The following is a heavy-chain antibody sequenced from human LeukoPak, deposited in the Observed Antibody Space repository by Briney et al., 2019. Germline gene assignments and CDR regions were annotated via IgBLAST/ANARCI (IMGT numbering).Heavy chain of an antibody. J-gene: IGHJ3*02. CDR1: GDTF. Sequence: GASVKVSCKTSGDTFIHWVRQAPGQGLEYMGWISPNSGGAKFAQKFQGRATMTRDTSISTVYMELSSLTSDDPAMYYCAREDCSSDRCYQAFDIWGQGTLVTVSP. V-gene: IGHV1-2*02. D-gene: IGHD2-15*01. CDR2: ISPNSGGA. CDR3: AREDCSSDRCYQAFDI.